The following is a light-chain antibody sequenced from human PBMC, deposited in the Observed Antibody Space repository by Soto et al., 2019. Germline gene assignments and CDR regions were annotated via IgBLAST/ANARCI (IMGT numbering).Light chain of an antibody. CDR2: EVR. CDR1: TNDIGGYNY. Sequence: QSVLTQPASVSGSPGQSITISCSGTTNDIGGYNYVSWYQHHPGKVPEVIIYEVRNRPSGVSNRFSGSKSGNTASLTISGLQAEDEADYYCCSYTISATLVFGGGTKVTVL. V-gene: IGLV2-14*01. CDR3: CSYTISATLV. J-gene: IGLJ3*02.